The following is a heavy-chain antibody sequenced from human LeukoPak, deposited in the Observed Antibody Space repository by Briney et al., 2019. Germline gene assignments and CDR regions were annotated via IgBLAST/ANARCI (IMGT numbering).Heavy chain of an antibody. CDR1: GLTFSSYW. V-gene: IGHV3-7*03. J-gene: IGHJ1*01. CDR2: IKQDGGEK. D-gene: IGHD6-13*01. CDR3: AKAGQQLVRAEYFQH. Sequence: GGSLRLSCVASGLTFSSYWMSWVRQAPGKGLEWVANIKQDGGEKYYVDSVVGRFAISRDNAKNSLYLQMNSLRAEDTAVYYCAKAGQQLVRAEYFQHWGQGTLVTVSS.